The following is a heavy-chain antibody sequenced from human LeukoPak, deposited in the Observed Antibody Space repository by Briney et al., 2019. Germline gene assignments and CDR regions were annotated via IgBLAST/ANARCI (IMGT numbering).Heavy chain of an antibody. CDR1: GFTVSSNY. CDR2: IYSGGGT. Sequence: PGGSLRLSCAASGFTVSSNYMTWVRQAPGKGLEWVSVIYSGGGTYYADSVKGRFTISRDNFKNTLYLQMNSLRAEDTAVYYCARGGRIQLERRGYFDYWGQGTLVTVSS. V-gene: IGHV3-53*01. J-gene: IGHJ4*02. D-gene: IGHD1-1*01. CDR3: ARGGRIQLERRGYFDY.